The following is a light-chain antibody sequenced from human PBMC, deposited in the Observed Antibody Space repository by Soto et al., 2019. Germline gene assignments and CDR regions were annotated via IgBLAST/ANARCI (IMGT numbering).Light chain of an antibody. Sequence: QSVLTQPRSVSGSPGQSVTISCTGTSSDVGGYNYVSWYQQHPGKAPKLMIYDVSKRPSGVPDRFSGPKSGNTASLTISGLQAEDEADYSCCSYAGSYTLYVFGTGTKLTVL. CDR1: SSDVGGYNY. J-gene: IGLJ1*01. CDR2: DVS. CDR3: CSYAGSYTLYV. V-gene: IGLV2-11*01.